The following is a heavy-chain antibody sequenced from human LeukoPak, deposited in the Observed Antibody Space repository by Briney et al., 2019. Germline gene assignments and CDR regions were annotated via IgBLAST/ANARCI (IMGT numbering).Heavy chain of an antibody. CDR3: AKDPTAAGHLDY. CDR1: GFTFSSYS. D-gene: IGHD6-13*01. J-gene: IGHJ4*02. V-gene: IGHV3-23*01. CDR2: ISDSGGST. Sequence: PGGSLRLSCAASGFTFSSYSMNWVRQAPGKGLEWVSAISDSGGSTYYADSVKGRFTISRDNSKNTLYLQMNSLRAEDTAVYYCAKDPTAAGHLDYWGQGTLVTVSS.